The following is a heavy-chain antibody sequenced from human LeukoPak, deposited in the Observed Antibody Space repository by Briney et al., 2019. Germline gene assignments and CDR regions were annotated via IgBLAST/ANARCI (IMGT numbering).Heavy chain of an antibody. V-gene: IGHV1-18*01. CDR3: ARDQLGLAQRRWPFDP. J-gene: IGHJ5*02. CDR2: ISAYNGNT. Sequence: GASGKVSCKASGYTFTSYGISWVRQAPGHGLKWMGWISAYNGNTNYAQKLQDRVTMTTVTSTSTAYMELRSLRSDDTAVYYCARDQLGLAQRRWPFDPWGQGTLVTVSS. CDR1: GYTFTSYG. D-gene: IGHD3-16*01.